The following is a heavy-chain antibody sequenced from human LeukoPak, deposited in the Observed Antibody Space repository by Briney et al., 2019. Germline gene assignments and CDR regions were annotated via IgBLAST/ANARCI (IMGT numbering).Heavy chain of an antibody. D-gene: IGHD6-19*01. CDR1: GFSFSSYW. CDR3: ARGFRGWYAEGFDY. CDR2: IKQDGSEK. Sequence: GGSLRLSCAASGFSFSSYWISWVRQAPGKGLEWVANIKQDGSEKYYVDSVKGRFTISRDNAKNSLYLQMNSLRAEDTAVYYCARGFRGWYAEGFDYWGQGTVVTVSS. J-gene: IGHJ4*02. V-gene: IGHV3-7*01.